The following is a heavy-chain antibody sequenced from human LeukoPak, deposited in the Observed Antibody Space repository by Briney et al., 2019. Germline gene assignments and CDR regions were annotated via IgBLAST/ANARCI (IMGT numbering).Heavy chain of an antibody. V-gene: IGHV3-21*04. CDR2: ISSRSGYI. D-gene: IGHD3-10*01. CDR1: GFTFSSYS. J-gene: IGHJ6*03. Sequence: GGSLRLSCAASGFTFSSYSMNWVRQAPGKGLEWVSSISSRSGYIYYADSVKGRFTISRDNSKNSLYLQMNSLRTEDTALYYCAKDGANYYYYYMDVWGKGTTVTVSS. CDR3: AKDGANYYYYYMDV.